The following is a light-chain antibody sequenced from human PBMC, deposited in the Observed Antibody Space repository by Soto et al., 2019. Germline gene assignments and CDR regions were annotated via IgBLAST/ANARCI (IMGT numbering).Light chain of an antibody. CDR1: NIGSKN. V-gene: IGLV3-21*02. Sequence: SYELTQAPSVSVAPGQTARISCGGNNIGSKNVHWYQQKPGQAPVLVVYDDTDRPSGIPARFSGSNSGNTATLTISRVEDGDEADYFCQVWDVSSDLRVSGTGTKLTVL. CDR3: QVWDVSSDLRV. CDR2: DDT. J-gene: IGLJ1*01.